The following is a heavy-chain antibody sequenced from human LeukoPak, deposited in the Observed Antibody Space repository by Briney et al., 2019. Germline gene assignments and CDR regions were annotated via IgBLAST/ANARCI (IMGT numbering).Heavy chain of an antibody. J-gene: IGHJ5*02. CDR3: ARTITGTPGKWFDP. CDR2: IDWDDDN. CDR1: GFSLSTSGMC. D-gene: IGHD1-20*01. Sequence: SGPALVKPTQTLTLTCTFSGFSLSTSGMCVSWIRQPPGKALEWLARIDWDDDNYYSTSLKTRLTISKDTSKNQVVLTMTNMDPVDTATYYCARTITGTPGKWFDPWGQGTLVTVSS. V-gene: IGHV2-70*11.